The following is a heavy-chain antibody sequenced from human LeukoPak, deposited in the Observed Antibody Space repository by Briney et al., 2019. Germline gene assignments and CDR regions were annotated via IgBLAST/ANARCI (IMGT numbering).Heavy chain of an antibody. Sequence: HPGGSLRLSCAASGFTFSYYWMSWVRQSPGKGLEWVAHISHDGSEKHYVDSVKGRFTISRDNARNSQFLQMNSLRVDDTAVYYCASGGGWVFFNWGQGTLVTVSS. V-gene: IGHV3-7*01. D-gene: IGHD6-19*01. CDR3: ASGGGWVFFN. CDR1: GFTFSYYW. CDR2: ISHDGSEK. J-gene: IGHJ4*02.